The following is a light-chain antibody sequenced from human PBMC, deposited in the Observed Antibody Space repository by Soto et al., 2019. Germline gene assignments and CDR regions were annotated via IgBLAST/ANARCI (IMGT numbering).Light chain of an antibody. J-gene: IGKJ2*01. CDR2: GAS. V-gene: IGKV3-15*01. CDR3: QQYNQWPPGYT. Sequence: EIVMTQSPVTLSVSPGERATLSCRASQSISSNLAWYQQKPGQAPRLLIYGASTRATGVPARFSGSGSGTQFTLTISSLQSEDFAVFYCQQYNQWPPGYTFGQGTKLEIK. CDR1: QSISSN.